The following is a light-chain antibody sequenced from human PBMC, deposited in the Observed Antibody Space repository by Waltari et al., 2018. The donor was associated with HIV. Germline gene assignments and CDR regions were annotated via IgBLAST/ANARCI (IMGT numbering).Light chain of an antibody. CDR3: QQTYIWARGT. CDR2: GAS. V-gene: IGKV3D-15*01. J-gene: IGKJ5*01. CDR1: QSVSGN. Sequence: EIVMTQTPATLSVSPGERVILSCRASQSVSGNLAWFQQKPGQAPRLLIYGASTRATAIAARFSGSVSGTDFSLTISRLRSEDFAVYFCQQTYIWARGTSGQGPRLEIK.